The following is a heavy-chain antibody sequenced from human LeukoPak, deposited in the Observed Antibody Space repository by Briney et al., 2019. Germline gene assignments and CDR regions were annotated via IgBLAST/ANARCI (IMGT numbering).Heavy chain of an antibody. D-gene: IGHD2-15*01. J-gene: IGHJ4*02. CDR2: IYSGGST. Sequence: PGRSLRLSCAASGFTFNAYTLNWVRQAPGKGLEWVSVIYSGGSTYYADSVKGRFTISRDNSKNTLYLQMNSLRAEDTAVYYCARVVEDYWGQGTLVTVSS. CDR3: ARVVEDY. CDR1: GFTFNAYT. V-gene: IGHV3-53*01.